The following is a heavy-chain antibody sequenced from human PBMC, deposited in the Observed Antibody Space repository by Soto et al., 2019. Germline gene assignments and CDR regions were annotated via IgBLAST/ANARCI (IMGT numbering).Heavy chain of an antibody. V-gene: IGHV3-74*01. CDR3: ASDTVAAGFDY. CDR1: GFTFSRYW. J-gene: IGHJ4*02. Sequence: EVQLVETGGGLVQPGGSLRLSCAASGFTFSRYWMHWVRQAPGKGLMWVSRINSDGSRTSYADSVKGRFTISRDNAKNTLFLQMNSLGDEDTAVYYCASDTVAAGFDYMGQGTLVTVSS. D-gene: IGHD6-13*01. CDR2: INSDGSRT.